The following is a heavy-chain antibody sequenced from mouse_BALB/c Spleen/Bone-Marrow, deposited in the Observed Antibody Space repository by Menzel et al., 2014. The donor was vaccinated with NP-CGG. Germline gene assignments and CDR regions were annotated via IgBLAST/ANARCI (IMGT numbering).Heavy chain of an antibody. D-gene: IGHD3-3*01. CDR2: IYPSNSVT. CDR3: TRSCFYSYGSYFDV. CDR1: GYTFTNYY. V-gene: IGHV1S81*02. Sequence: QAQLQQSEAELVKPGASVKLSCKVSGYTFTNYYVFWVKQRPGQGLEWIGEIYPSNSVTNFNEKFMSMATLTVVISSSTAYMHLSSLTAEDSAFYYCTRSCFYSYGSYFDVWGAGTTVTVSS. J-gene: IGHJ1*01.